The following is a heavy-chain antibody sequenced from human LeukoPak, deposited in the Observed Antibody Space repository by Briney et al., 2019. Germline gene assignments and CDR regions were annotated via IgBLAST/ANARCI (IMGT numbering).Heavy chain of an antibody. CDR2: ISAYNGNT. D-gene: IGHD3-3*01. Sequence: ASVKVSCKASGYTFTCYGISWVRQAPGQGLEWMGWISAYNGNTDYAQKLQGRVTMTTDTSTSTAYMELRSLRSDDTAVYYCARGRPYYDFWSGYYKDYYYYYMDVWGKGTTVTVSS. CDR3: ARGRPYYDFWSGYYKDYYYYYMDV. V-gene: IGHV1-18*01. J-gene: IGHJ6*03. CDR1: GYTFTCYG.